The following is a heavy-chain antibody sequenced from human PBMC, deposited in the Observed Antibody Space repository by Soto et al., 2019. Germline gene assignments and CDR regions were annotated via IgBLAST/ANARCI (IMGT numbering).Heavy chain of an antibody. CDR2: VHSDGTTI. J-gene: IGHJ3*01. D-gene: IGHD3-10*01. CDR1: GFTFDYYW. V-gene: IGHV3-74*01. Sequence: EVQLVESGGGLVQPGESLRLSCAASGFTFDYYWMHWVRQAPGKGLVWVSRVHSDGTTITYADSVKGRFTISRDNARNTVSLQMSSRRAENTAIYYCARGDGGGFDLWGHGTVVTVSS. CDR3: ARGDGGGFDL.